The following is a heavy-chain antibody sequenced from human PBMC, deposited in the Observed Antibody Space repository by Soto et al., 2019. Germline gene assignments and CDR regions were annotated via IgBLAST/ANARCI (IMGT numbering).Heavy chain of an antibody. Sequence: GSLRLSCIASGFMFGDYAMSWFRQAPGQGLEWVGFIRNKAYGETTEYVASVKGRFTISRDDAKSIAYLQLNSLKTEDTAVYYCTRAADPYYYDSSGYYYPDSWGQGTLVTVSS. CDR2: IRNKAYGETT. D-gene: IGHD3-22*01. J-gene: IGHJ5*01. CDR3: TRAADPYYYDSSGYYYPDS. V-gene: IGHV3-49*03. CDR1: GFMFGDYA.